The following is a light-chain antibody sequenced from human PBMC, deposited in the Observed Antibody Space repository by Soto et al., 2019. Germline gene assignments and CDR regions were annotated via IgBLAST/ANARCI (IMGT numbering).Light chain of an antibody. CDR1: SSDIGGYNY. V-gene: IGLV2-11*01. J-gene: IGLJ1*01. CDR2: TVT. Sequence: QSVLTQPRSVSRSPGQSVTISSTGTSSDIGGYNYVSWYQQHPGKAPKLMIYTVTKRPSGVPDRFSGSKSDNTASLTISGLQADDEADYYCCSYAGSSSYVFGTGTKVTVL. CDR3: CSYAGSSSYV.